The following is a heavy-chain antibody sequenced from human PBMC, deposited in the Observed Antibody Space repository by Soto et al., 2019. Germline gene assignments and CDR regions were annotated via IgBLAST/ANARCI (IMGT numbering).Heavy chain of an antibody. Sequence: EVQLLESGGGLVQPGGSLRLSCAASGFTFSNYNMNWVRQAPEKGLEWVSYISSSGTTIYNADSVKGRFTISRDNVKNSMYLQMNSLRDEDTAVYFCARDGATSLTTYFYGMDVWGQGTTVTVSS. CDR1: GFTFSNYN. V-gene: IGHV3-48*02. J-gene: IGHJ6*02. CDR3: ARDGATSLTTYFYGMDV. D-gene: IGHD1-1*01. CDR2: ISSSGTTI.